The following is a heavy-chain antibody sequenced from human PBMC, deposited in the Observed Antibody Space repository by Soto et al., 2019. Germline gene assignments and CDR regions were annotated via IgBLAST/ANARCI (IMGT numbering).Heavy chain of an antibody. D-gene: IGHD3-22*01. CDR1: GFTFSSYW. Sequence: GGSLLLSCAASGFTFSSYWMSWVRQAPGKGLEWVANIKQDGSEKYYVDSVKGRFTISRDNAKNSLYLQMNSLRAEDTAVYYCASLTYYDSSGTTYYFDYWGQGTLVTVSS. J-gene: IGHJ4*02. V-gene: IGHV3-7*03. CDR3: ASLTYYDSSGTTYYFDY. CDR2: IKQDGSEK.